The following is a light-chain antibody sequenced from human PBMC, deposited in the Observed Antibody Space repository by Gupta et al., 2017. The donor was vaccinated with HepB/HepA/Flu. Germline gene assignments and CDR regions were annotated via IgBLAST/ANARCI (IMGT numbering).Light chain of an antibody. CDR3: SSYTNSSTLEDV. CDR2: DVS. CDR1: SSDVGGYNY. V-gene: IGLV2-14*01. Sequence: QSALTQPASVSGSPGQSITISCTGTSSDVGGYNYVSWYQQHPGKAPKPMIYDVSNRPSGVSTRCSCSKSGNTASLTISGLQAGDEADYYCSSYTNSSTLEDVFGTGTKVTVL. J-gene: IGLJ1*01.